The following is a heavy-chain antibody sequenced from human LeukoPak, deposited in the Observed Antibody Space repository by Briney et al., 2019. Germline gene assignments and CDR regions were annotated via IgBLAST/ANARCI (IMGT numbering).Heavy chain of an antibody. J-gene: IGHJ4*02. D-gene: IGHD5-24*01. CDR1: GVTFSSYN. Sequence: GGSLRLSCAASGVTFSSYNMNWVRQAPGKGLEWVSGISGSGGSTYHADSVKGRFTISRDNSKNTLHLQMNSLRDEDTAVYYCARDKDTISRVFDYWGQGTLVTVSS. V-gene: IGHV3-23*01. CDR2: ISGSGGST. CDR3: ARDKDTISRVFDY.